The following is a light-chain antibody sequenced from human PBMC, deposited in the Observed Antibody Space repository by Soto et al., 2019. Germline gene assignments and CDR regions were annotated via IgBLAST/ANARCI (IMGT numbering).Light chain of an antibody. J-gene: IGKJ3*01. Sequence: DIQMTQSPSSLSASVGDRVTITCRASQSISSYLNWYQQKPGKAPKLLIYAASSLQSGVPSRFSGRGSGTDFTLTISSLQPEAFATYYCQQSYSTLGAFGPGTNVDIK. CDR3: QQSYSTLGA. CDR2: AAS. V-gene: IGKV1-39*01. CDR1: QSISSY.